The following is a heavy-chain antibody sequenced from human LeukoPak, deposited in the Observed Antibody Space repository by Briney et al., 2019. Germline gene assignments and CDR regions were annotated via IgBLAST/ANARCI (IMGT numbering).Heavy chain of an antibody. CDR1: GYNFTTYW. D-gene: IGHD1-26*01. V-gene: IGHV5-51*01. CDR2: FYPGDSDT. J-gene: IGHJ3*02. CDR3: VRHSGTYYIGTFDI. Sequence: PGESLKSSCQGSGYNFTTYWIGWVRQMPGKGLEWLGIFYPGDSDTRYSPSFQGQVTISVDKSISTAYLQWSSLKASDTAMYYCVRHSGTYYIGTFDIWGQGTMVTVSS.